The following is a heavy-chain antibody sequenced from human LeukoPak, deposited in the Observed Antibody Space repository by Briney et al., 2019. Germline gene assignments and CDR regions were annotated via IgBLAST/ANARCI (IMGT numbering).Heavy chain of an antibody. CDR2: INHSGST. CDR1: AGSSSGYY. D-gene: IGHD3-3*01. V-gene: IGHV4-34*01. CDR3: ARGLYVGYYDFWSGPRRDAFDI. Sequence: PSETLSLTCAVYAGSSSGYYWSWIRQPPGKGLEWVGEINHSGSTNYNPSLKSRVTISVDTSKNQFSLKLSSVTAADTAVYYCARGLYVGYYDFWSGPRRDAFDIWGQGTMVTVSS. J-gene: IGHJ3*02.